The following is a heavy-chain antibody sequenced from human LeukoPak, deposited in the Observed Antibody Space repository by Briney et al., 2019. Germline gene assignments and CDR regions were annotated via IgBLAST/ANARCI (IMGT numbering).Heavy chain of an antibody. CDR1: GFTFSSYW. Sequence: GGSLRLSCAASGFTFSSYWMSWVRQAPGKGLEWVSYITSSSSTIYYADSVKGRFTISRDNAKNSLYLQMNSLRAEDTALYYCARQMYYYDSSGFHYWGQGTLVTVSS. J-gene: IGHJ4*02. D-gene: IGHD3-22*01. CDR2: ITSSSSTI. CDR3: ARQMYYYDSSGFHY. V-gene: IGHV3-48*04.